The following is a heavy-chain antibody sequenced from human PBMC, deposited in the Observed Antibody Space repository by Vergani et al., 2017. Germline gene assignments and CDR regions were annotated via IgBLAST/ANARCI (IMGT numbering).Heavy chain of an antibody. D-gene: IGHD4-23*01. J-gene: IGHJ4*02. V-gene: IGHV3-23*01. Sequence: EVQLLESGGGLVQPGGSLRLSCAASGFTFSSYAMSWVRQAPGKGLEWVSAISGSGGSTYYADAVKGRFTTSRDNTKNTLYLQMNSLRAEDTAVYYSAVVTRDYWGQGTLVTVSS. CDR2: ISGSGGST. CDR3: AVVTRDY. CDR1: GFTFSSYA.